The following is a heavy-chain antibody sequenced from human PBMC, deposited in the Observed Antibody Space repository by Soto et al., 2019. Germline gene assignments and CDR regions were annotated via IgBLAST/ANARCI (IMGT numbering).Heavy chain of an antibody. V-gene: IGHV1-18*01. CDR1: GYTFTSYG. J-gene: IGHJ5*02. Sequence: ASVKVSCKASGYTFTSYGISWVRQAPGQGLEWMGWISAYNGNTNYAQKLQGRVTMTTDTSTSTAYMELRSLRSDDTAVYYCARQYYVFWSAKTPRNWFDPWGQGTLVTVSS. D-gene: IGHD3-3*01. CDR3: ARQYYVFWSAKTPRNWFDP. CDR2: ISAYNGNT.